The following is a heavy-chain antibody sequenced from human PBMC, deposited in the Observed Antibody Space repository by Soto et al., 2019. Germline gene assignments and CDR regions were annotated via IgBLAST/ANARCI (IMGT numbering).Heavy chain of an antibody. CDR1: GGSISSSSYY. J-gene: IGHJ4*02. D-gene: IGHD3-3*01. V-gene: IGHV4-39*01. Sequence: SETLSLTCTVSGGSISSSSYYWGWIRQPPGKGLEWIGSIYYSGSTYYNPSLKSRVTISVDTSKNQFSLKLSSVTAADTAVYYCARHVKEMERRYYDEPYYFDYWGQGTLVTVSS. CDR2: IYYSGST. CDR3: ARHVKEMERRYYDEPYYFDY.